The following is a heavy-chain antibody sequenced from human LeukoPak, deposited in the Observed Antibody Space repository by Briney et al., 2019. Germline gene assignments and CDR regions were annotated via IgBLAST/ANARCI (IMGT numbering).Heavy chain of an antibody. D-gene: IGHD3-3*01. Sequence: PGGSLRLSCAASQFTFNTYAMSWVRQAPGKGLEWVSAISGSGDSTYYADSVKGRFTISRDNSKNMLYLQMNSLRVEDTAVYYCAKDEAYYDFWSSGRYYYYMDVWGEGTTVTVS. J-gene: IGHJ6*03. CDR1: QFTFNTYA. CDR3: AKDEAYYDFWSSGRYYYYMDV. V-gene: IGHV3-23*01. CDR2: ISGSGDST.